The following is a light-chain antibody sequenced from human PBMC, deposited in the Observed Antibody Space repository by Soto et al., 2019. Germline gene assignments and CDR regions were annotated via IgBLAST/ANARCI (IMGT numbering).Light chain of an antibody. CDR1: QSISTW. CDR3: QQYNSYSPWT. CDR2: RAS. Sequence: DIQMTHSPSTLSASVGDRVTITFRASQSISTWLAWYQQKPGKAPKLLIYRASSLESGVPSRFSGSGSGTEFTLTISSLQPDDFATYYCQQYNSYSPWTFGQGTKVDNK. J-gene: IGKJ1*01. V-gene: IGKV1-5*03.